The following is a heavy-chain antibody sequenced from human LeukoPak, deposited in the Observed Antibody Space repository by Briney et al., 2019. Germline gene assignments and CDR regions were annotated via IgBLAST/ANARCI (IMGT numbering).Heavy chain of an antibody. Sequence: GASVKVSCKASGYTFTSYYMHWVRQAPGQGLEWMGIINPSGGSTSYAQKFQGGVTMTRDTSTSTVYMELSSLRSEDTAVYYCARDIRGNSTYYYDSSGYYYDYWGQGTLVTVSS. CDR1: GYTFTSYY. CDR3: ARDIRGNSTYYYDSSGYYYDY. D-gene: IGHD3-22*01. V-gene: IGHV1-46*01. CDR2: INPSGGST. J-gene: IGHJ4*02.